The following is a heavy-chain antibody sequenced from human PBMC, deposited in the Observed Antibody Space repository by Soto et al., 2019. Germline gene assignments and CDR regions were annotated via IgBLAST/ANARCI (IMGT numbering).Heavy chain of an antibody. CDR3: TTGPPFYDFWSGYPGDAFGI. V-gene: IGHV3-15*01. CDR2: IKSKTDGGTT. J-gene: IGHJ3*02. CDR1: GFTFSNAW. Sequence: GGSLRLSCAASGFTFSNAWMSWVRQAPGKGLEWVGRIKSKTDGGTTDYAAPVKGRFTISRDDSKNTLYLQMNSLKTEDTAVYYCTTGPPFYDFWSGYPGDAFGIWGQGTMVTVSS. D-gene: IGHD3-3*01.